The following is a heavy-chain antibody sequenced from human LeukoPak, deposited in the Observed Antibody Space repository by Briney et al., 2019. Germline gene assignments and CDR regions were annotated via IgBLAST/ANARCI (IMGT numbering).Heavy chain of an antibody. CDR1: GFTFSGHY. V-gene: IGHV3-11*04. Sequence: GGSLRLSCTASGFTFSGHYASWIRQTPEKGLEWISYIDLSSSTIYYADSVKGRFTISRDNAKNSLYLQMNSLRDEDTAVYYCARSPGPNTHGVVVVAATPSYYGMDVWGQGTTVTVSS. CDR2: IDLSSSTI. CDR3: ARSPGPNTHGVVVVAATPSYYGMDV. J-gene: IGHJ6*02. D-gene: IGHD2-15*01.